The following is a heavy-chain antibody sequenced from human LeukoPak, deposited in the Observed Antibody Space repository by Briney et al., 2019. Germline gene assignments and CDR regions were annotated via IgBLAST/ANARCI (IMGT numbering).Heavy chain of an antibody. CDR2: ISGSGGST. D-gene: IGHD6-13*01. Sequence: GGSLRLSRAASGFTFSSYSMNWVRQAPGKGLEWVSAISGSGGSTYYADSVKGRFTISRDNSKNTLYLQMDSLRAEDTAVYYCATDHSSSWYYFDYWGQGTLVTVSS. CDR1: GFTFSSYS. CDR3: ATDHSSSWYYFDY. V-gene: IGHV3-23*01. J-gene: IGHJ4*02.